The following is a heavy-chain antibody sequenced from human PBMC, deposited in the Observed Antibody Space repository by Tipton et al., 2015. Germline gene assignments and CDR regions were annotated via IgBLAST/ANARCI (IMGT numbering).Heavy chain of an antibody. Sequence: TLSLTCAVYGDSFNIYYWSWIRQPPGKGLEWIGEINHSGSTNYNPSLKSRVTISVDTSKTQFSLKMSSVTASDTAVYYCARARGRHGGLFDSWGQGILVTVSS. CDR3: ARARGRHGGLFDS. CDR2: INHSGST. CDR1: GDSFNIYY. J-gene: IGHJ4*02. V-gene: IGHV4-34*01. D-gene: IGHD4-23*01.